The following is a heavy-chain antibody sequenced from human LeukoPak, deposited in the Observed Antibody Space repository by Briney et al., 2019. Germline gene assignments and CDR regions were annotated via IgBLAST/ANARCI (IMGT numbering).Heavy chain of an antibody. CDR1: GFTFSSYW. Sequence: GGSLRLSCAASGFTFSSYWMHWVRQAPGKGLVWVSRINSDGSSTSYADSVKGRFTISRDNSKNTLYLQMNSLRAEDTAVYYCAKDLLVVVPADWGQGTLVTVSS. CDR3: AKDLLVVVPAD. D-gene: IGHD2-2*01. V-gene: IGHV3-74*01. CDR2: INSDGSST. J-gene: IGHJ4*02.